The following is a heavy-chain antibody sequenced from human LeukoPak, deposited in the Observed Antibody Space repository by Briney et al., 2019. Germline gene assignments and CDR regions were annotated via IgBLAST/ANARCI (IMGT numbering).Heavy chain of an antibody. CDR2: IYHSGST. Sequence: SETLSLTCAVSGGSISSSNWWSWVRQPPGKGLEWIGEIYHSGSTNYNPSLKSRVTISVDKSKNQFSLKLSSVIAADTAVYYCARGRYVTTRGGAAAGFLDYWGQGTLVTVST. CDR1: GGSISSSNW. V-gene: IGHV4-4*02. D-gene: IGHD6-13*01. J-gene: IGHJ4*02. CDR3: ARGRYVTTRGGAAAGFLDY.